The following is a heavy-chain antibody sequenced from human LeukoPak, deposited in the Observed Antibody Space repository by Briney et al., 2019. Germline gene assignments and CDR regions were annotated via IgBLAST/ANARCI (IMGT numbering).Heavy chain of an antibody. Sequence: ASETLSLTCTVSGYSISSGYYWGWIRQPPGKGLEWIGSIYHSGSTYYNPSLKSRVTISVDTSKNQFSQKLSSVTAADTAVYYCARIRGYSYGYSYYYDSSGYYFFDYWGQGTLVTVSS. J-gene: IGHJ4*02. D-gene: IGHD3-22*01. V-gene: IGHV4-38-2*02. CDR1: GYSISSGYY. CDR2: IYHSGST. CDR3: ARIRGYSYGYSYYYDSSGYYFFDY.